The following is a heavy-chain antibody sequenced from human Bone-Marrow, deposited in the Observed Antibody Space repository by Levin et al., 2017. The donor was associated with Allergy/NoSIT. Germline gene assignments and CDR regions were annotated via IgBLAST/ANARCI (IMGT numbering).Heavy chain of an antibody. CDR3: ARDVQLGGQSYYYYGMDV. J-gene: IGHJ6*02. CDR2: IYYSGST. CDR1: GGSISSYY. D-gene: IGHD7-27*01. V-gene: IGHV4-59*01. Sequence: SETLSLTCTVSGGSISSYYWSWIRQPPGKGLEWIGYIYYSGSTNYNPSLKSRVTISVDTSKNQFSLKLSSVTAADTAVYYCARDVQLGGQSYYYYGMDVWGQGTTVTVSS.